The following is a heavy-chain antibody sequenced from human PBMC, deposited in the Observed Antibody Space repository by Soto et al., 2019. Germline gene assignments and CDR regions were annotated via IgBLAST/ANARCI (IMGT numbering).Heavy chain of an antibody. V-gene: IGHV3-30*18. J-gene: IGHJ4*02. CDR2: ISYDGSNK. CDR1: GFTFSSYG. Sequence: GGSLRLSCAASGFTFSSYGMHWVRQAPGKGLEWVAVISYDGSNKYYADSVKGRFTISRDNSKNTLYLQMNSLRAEDTAVYYCAKVVMAVAEGGFCDYWGQGTLVTVSS. CDR3: AKVVMAVAEGGFCDY. D-gene: IGHD6-19*01.